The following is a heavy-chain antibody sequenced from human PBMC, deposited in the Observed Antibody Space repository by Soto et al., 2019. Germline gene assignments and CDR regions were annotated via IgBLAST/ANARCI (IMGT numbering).Heavy chain of an antibody. CDR1: GFSLNTNGEG. D-gene: IGHD6-19*01. CDR3: AHRVAVASAGQSISFDY. J-gene: IGHJ4*02. V-gene: IGHV2-5*01. Sequence: HITLKESGPTLVKPTQTLTLTCTLSGFSLNTNGEGVGWIRQPPGKALEWLALIYWNDDKRYTPSLKSRLTISKDTSKNPEVLSMTNMEPVYTATYYCAHRVAVASAGQSISFDYWGQGTLLTGSS. CDR2: IYWNDDK.